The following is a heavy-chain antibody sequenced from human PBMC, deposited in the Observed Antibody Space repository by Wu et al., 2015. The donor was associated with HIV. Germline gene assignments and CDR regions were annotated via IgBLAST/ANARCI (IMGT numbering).Heavy chain of an antibody. V-gene: IGHV1-2*02. CDR3: ARAPHTYYYDSSGYYWDY. D-gene: IGHD3-22*01. J-gene: IGHJ4*02. Sequence: QVQLVQSGAEVKKPGASVKVSCKASGYTFTGYYMHWVRQAPGQGLEWMGWINPNSGGTNYAQKFQGRVTMTRDTSISTAYMELSRLRSDDTAVYYCARAPHTYYYDSSGYYWDYWGQGTLVTVSS. CDR2: INPNSGGT. CDR1: GYTFTGYY.